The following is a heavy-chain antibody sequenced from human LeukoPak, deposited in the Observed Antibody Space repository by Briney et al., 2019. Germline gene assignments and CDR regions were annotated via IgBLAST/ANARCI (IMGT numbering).Heavy chain of an antibody. CDR2: IYYSGST. J-gene: IGHJ4*02. V-gene: IGHV4-59*01. Sequence: SETLSLTCTVSGGSINSYYWSWIRQPPGKGLEWIGYIYYSGSTNYNPSLKSRVTISVDTSKNQFSLKLSSVTAADTAVYYCVASSSGWYYFDYWGQGTLVTVSS. CDR1: GGSINSYY. D-gene: IGHD6-19*01. CDR3: VASSSGWYYFDY.